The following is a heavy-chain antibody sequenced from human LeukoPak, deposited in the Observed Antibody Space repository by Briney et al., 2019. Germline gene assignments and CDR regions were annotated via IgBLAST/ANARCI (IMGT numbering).Heavy chain of an antibody. CDR2: IKSKTDGGTA. Sequence: GGSLRLSCAASGFTFSNAWMSWVRQAPGKGLEWVGRIKSKTDGGTADYAAPVKGRFTISRDDSKNTLYLQMNSLKTEDTAIYYCTKTYYYGSGSLDYWGQGTLVTVSS. CDR1: GFTFSNAW. D-gene: IGHD3-10*01. J-gene: IGHJ4*02. CDR3: TKTYYYGSGSLDY. V-gene: IGHV3-15*01.